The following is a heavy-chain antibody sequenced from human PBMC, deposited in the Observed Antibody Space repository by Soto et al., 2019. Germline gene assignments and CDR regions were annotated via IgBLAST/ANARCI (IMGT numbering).Heavy chain of an antibody. CDR1: GFTFSSYA. Sequence: GGSLRLSCAASGFTFSSYAMSWVRQAPGKGLEWVSAISGSGGSTYYADSVKGRFTISRDNSKKSLYLQMNSLRDEDTAVYYCARVEGAGLDSWGQGTLVTVSS. J-gene: IGHJ4*02. D-gene: IGHD1-1*01. CDR2: ISGSGGST. V-gene: IGHV3-23*01. CDR3: ARVEGAGLDS.